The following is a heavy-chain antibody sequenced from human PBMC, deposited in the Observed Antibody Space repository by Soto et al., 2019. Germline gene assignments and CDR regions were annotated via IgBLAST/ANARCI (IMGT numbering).Heavy chain of an antibody. CDR1: GFTFSSYS. CDR2: ISSSSSTI. D-gene: IGHD3-10*01. CDR3: ARDVQLLWFGDTTDY. Sequence: GGSLRLSCAASGFTFSSYSMNWVRQAPGKGLEWVSYISSSSSTIYYADSVKGRFTISRDNAKNSLYLQMNSLRDEDTAVYYCARDVQLLWFGDTTDYWGQGTLVTVSS. V-gene: IGHV3-48*02. J-gene: IGHJ4*02.